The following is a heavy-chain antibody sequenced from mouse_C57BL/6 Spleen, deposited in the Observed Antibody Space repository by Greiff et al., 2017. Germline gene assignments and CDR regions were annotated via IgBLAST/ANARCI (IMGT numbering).Heavy chain of an antibody. CDR2: ILPGSGST. CDR1: GYTFTGYW. Sequence: VQLQQSGAELMKPGASVKLSCKATGYTFTGYWIEWVKQRPGHGLEWIGEILPGSGSTNYHEKFKGKVTFTADTSANTANMQLSRLTTEDSDVYYCARRIITTVVASYCAMDYWGKGTSVTVSS. J-gene: IGHJ4*01. CDR3: ARRIITTVVASYCAMDY. D-gene: IGHD1-1*01. V-gene: IGHV1-9*01.